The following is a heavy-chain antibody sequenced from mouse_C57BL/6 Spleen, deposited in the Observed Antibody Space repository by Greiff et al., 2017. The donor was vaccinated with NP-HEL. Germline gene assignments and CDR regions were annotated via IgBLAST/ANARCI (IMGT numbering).Heavy chain of an antibody. J-gene: IGHJ3*01. CDR1: GYTFTDYN. CDR3: ARWGSSGYVFAY. Sequence: EVQGVESGPELVKPGASVKIPCKASGYTFTDYNMDWVKQSHGKSLEWIGDINPNNGGTIYNQKFKGKATLTVDKSSSTAYMELRSLTSEDTAVYYCARWGSSGYVFAYWGQGTLVTVSA. CDR2: INPNNGGT. D-gene: IGHD3-2*02. V-gene: IGHV1-18*01.